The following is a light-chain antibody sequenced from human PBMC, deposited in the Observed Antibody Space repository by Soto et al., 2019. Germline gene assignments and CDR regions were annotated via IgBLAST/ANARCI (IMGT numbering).Light chain of an antibody. V-gene: IGLV2-14*01. CDR3: SSYTSSSSLYV. J-gene: IGLJ1*01. CDR1: SXDVGGYNY. CDR2: EVS. Sequence: QSVLTQPASVSGSPGQSITIPCTGTSXDVGGYNYVSWYQQHPGTAPKLMIYEVSNRPSGLSNRFSGSKSGNTASLAISGLQAEDEADYYCSSYTSSSSLYVFGTGTKVTVL.